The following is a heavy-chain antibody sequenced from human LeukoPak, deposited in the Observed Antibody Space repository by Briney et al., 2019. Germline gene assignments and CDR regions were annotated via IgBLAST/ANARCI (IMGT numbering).Heavy chain of an antibody. J-gene: IGHJ5*02. CDR1: GGSISSYY. V-gene: IGHV4-4*09. Sequence: SETLSLTCTVSGGSISSYYWSWIRQPPGKGLEWIGYIYTSGSTNYNPSLKSRVTISVDTPKNQFSLKLSSVTAADTAVYYCARVRGSKGLEWELLFWFDPWGQGTLVTVSS. D-gene: IGHD1-26*01. CDR2: IYTSGST. CDR3: ARVRGSKGLEWELLFWFDP.